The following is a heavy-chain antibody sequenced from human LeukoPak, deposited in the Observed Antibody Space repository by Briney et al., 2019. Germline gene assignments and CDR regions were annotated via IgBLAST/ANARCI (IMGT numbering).Heavy chain of an antibody. CDR2: ISSNAVST. V-gene: IGHV3-23*01. CDR3: ARMPSTEIYYFYYMDV. D-gene: IGHD2-2*01. J-gene: IGHJ6*03. Sequence: PGGSLRLSCGDSGFTYSSYTMNWVRQAPGKGLEWVAGISSNAVSTYYADSVKGWFTISRDNSKNTVYLQMDSLGTEDTAVYYCARMPSTEIYYFYYMDVGGKGTTVTVSS. CDR1: GFTYSSYT.